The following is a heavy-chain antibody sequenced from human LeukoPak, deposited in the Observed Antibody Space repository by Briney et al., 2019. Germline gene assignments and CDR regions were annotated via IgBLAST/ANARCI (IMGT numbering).Heavy chain of an antibody. CDR1: GGSISSYY. CDR2: IYYSGST. CDR3: AREAPPYDSSGYYLTPGAFDI. V-gene: IGHV4-59*01. D-gene: IGHD3-22*01. Sequence: SETLSLTCTVSGGSISSYYWSWIRQPPGKGLEWIGYIYYSGSTNYKPSLKSRVTISVDTSKNQFSLKLSSVTAADTAVYYCAREAPPYDSSGYYLTPGAFDIWGQGTMVTVSS. J-gene: IGHJ3*02.